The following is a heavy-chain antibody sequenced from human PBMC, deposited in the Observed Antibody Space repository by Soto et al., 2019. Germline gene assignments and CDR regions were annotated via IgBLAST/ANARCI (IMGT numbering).Heavy chain of an antibody. J-gene: IGHJ6*02. V-gene: IGHV3-30-3*01. Sequence: SGGSLRLSCAASGFTFSSYAMHWVRQAPGKGLEWVAVISYDGSNKYYADSVKGRFTISRDNSKNTLYLQMNSLRAEDTAVYYCARDPYYYDSSGPAGDYYYYGMDVWGQGTTVTVSS. CDR3: ARDPYYYDSSGPAGDYYYYGMDV. CDR1: GFTFSSYA. CDR2: ISYDGSNK. D-gene: IGHD3-22*01.